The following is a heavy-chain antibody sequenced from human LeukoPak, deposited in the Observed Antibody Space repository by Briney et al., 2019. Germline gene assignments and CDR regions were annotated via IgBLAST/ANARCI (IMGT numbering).Heavy chain of an antibody. CDR1: GGTFSSYA. CDR2: IIPILGIA. J-gene: IGHJ6*03. V-gene: IGHV1-69*04. CDR3: AREDGYYDSSGYLYYYYMDV. Sequence: SVKVSCKASGGTFSSYAISWVRQAPGQGLEWMGRIIPILGIANYAQKFQGRVTITADKSTSTAYMELSSLRSEDTAVYYCAREDGYYDSSGYLYYYYMDVWGKGTTVTVSS. D-gene: IGHD3-22*01.